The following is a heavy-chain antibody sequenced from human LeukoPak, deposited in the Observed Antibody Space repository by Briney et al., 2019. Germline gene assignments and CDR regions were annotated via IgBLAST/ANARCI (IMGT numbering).Heavy chain of an antibody. V-gene: IGHV4-34*01. CDR2: INHSGST. J-gene: IGHJ4*02. CDR1: GGSFSGYY. D-gene: IGHD2-2*01. CDR3: AGGYCSSTSCDGSDY. Sequence: SETLSLTCAVYGGSFSGYYWSWIRQPPGKGLEWIGEINHSGSTNYNPSLKGRVTISVDTSKNQFSLKLSSVTAADTAVYYCAGGYCSSTSCDGSDYWGQGTLVTVSS.